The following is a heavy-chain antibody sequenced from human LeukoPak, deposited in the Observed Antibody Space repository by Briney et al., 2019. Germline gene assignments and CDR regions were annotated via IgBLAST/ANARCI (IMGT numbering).Heavy chain of an antibody. Sequence: SETLSLTCTVSGGSISSYYWSWIRQPPRKGLEWIGYIYYSGSTNYNPSLKSRVTISVDTSKNQFSLKLSSVTAADTAVYYCARLNPDYGDYPYYYYGMDVWGQGTTVTVSS. CDR1: GGSISSYY. V-gene: IGHV4-59*08. CDR2: IYYSGST. D-gene: IGHD4-17*01. J-gene: IGHJ6*02. CDR3: ARLNPDYGDYPYYYYGMDV.